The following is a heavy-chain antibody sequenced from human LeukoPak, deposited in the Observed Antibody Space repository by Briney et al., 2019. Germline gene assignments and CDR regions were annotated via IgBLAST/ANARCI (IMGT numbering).Heavy chain of an antibody. CDR2: TGSMGSTI. CDR1: GVSFSIYS. V-gene: IGHV3-48*01. CDR3: ARVGGRGIDY. Sequence: GGSLRLSCSASGVSFSIYSMSSVRQSPGKGLEWIAYTGSMGSTIHYADSVKGRFTISRDNAKKSLYLQMDTLRGDDTAVYYSARVGGRGIDYWGQGSLVSVSS. J-gene: IGHJ4*02.